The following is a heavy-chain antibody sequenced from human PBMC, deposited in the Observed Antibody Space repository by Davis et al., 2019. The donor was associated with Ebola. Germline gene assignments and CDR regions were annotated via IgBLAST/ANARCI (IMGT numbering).Heavy chain of an antibody. D-gene: IGHD4-17*01. V-gene: IGHV1-18*01. CDR1: GGTFSSYA. CDR2: ISAYNGNT. CDR3: AKTTYYDAFDI. Sequence: AASVKVSCKASGGTFSSYAISWVRQAPGQGLEWMGWISAYNGNTNYAQKLQGRVTMTTDTSTSTAYMELRSLRSDDTAVYYCAKTTYYDAFDIWGQGTMVTVSS. J-gene: IGHJ3*02.